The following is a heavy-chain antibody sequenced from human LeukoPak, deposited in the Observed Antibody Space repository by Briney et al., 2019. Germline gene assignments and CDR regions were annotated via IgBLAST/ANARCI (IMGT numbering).Heavy chain of an antibody. V-gene: IGHV1-8*01. Sequence: ASVKVSCKASGYTFTSYDINWVRQATGQGLEWMGWMNPNSGNTGYAQKFQGRVTMTRNTSISTAYMELSSLRSEDTAVYYCARGVIAAAGTERDYWGQGPLVTVSS. CDR1: GYTFTSYD. J-gene: IGHJ4*02. CDR2: MNPNSGNT. D-gene: IGHD6-13*01. CDR3: ARGVIAAAGTERDY.